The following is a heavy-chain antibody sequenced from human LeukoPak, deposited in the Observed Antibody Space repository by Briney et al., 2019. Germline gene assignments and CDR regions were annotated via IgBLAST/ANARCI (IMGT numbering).Heavy chain of an antibody. CDR2: IYYSGST. V-gene: IGHV4-59*01. D-gene: IGHD7-27*01. CDR3: ASFKVTNGAYFDY. Sequence: SETLSLTCTVSGGSISSYYWSWIRQPPGKGLEWIGYIYYSGSTNYNPSLKSRVTISVDTSKNQFSLKLSSVTAADTAVYYCASFKVTNGAYFDYWGQGTLVTVSS. CDR1: GGSISSYY. J-gene: IGHJ4*02.